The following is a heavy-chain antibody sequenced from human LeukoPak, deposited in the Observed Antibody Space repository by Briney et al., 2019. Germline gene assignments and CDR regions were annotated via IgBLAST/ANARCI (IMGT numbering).Heavy chain of an antibody. CDR1: GFTFSSYA. CDR2: LRGNGDT. Sequence: GGSLRLSCAASGFTFSSYAMSWVREAPGRGLEWVSSLRGNGDTVYADSVKGRFTLSRDDSRNTVYLQLNNLEVEETAVYYCAKGSWVSNADAVLWGQGTVVTVSS. CDR3: AKGSWVSNADAVL. J-gene: IGHJ4*02. D-gene: IGHD1-1*01. V-gene: IGHV3-23*01.